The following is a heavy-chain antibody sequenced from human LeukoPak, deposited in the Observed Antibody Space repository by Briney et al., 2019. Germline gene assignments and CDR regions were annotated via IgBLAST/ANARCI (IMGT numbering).Heavy chain of an antibody. D-gene: IGHD4-17*01. CDR3: ARDLASVAVTTSDY. CDR1: RYTLTGSY. J-gene: IGHJ4*02. V-gene: IGHV1-2*02. CDR2: INPNSGGT. Sequence: ASVKVSCKASRYTLTGSYMHWVRQPPGQGRDGMGWINPNSGGTNYAQKFQGRVTMTRDTSISTAYMELSRLRSDDTAVYYCARDLASVAVTTSDYWGQGTLVTVSS.